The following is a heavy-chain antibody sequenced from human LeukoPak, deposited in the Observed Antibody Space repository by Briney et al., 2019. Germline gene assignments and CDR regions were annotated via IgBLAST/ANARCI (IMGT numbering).Heavy chain of an antibody. V-gene: IGHV1-2*02. CDR1: GYTFTGYY. CDR3: ARVSGTGYSSGWYPY. Sequence: EASVKVSCKASGYTFTGYYMHWVRQAPGQGLEWMGWINPNSGGTNYAQKFQGRVTMTRDTSISTAYMELSRLRSDDTAVYYCARVSGTGYSSGWYPYWGQGTLVTVSS. J-gene: IGHJ4*02. D-gene: IGHD6-19*01. CDR2: INPNSGGT.